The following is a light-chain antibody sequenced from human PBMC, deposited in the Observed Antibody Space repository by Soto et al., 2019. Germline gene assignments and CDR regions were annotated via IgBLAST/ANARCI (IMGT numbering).Light chain of an antibody. Sequence: QSVLTQPPSASGSPGQSVTISCTGTSSDVGTYDYVSWYQQHPGKAPKLMIYEVTKRPSGVPDRFSGSRSGTSATLGITGLQTGDEADYYCGTWDTSLSAGVFGGGTKVTVL. CDR3: GTWDTSLSAGV. CDR1: SSDVGTYDY. V-gene: IGLV2-8*01. CDR2: EVT. J-gene: IGLJ3*02.